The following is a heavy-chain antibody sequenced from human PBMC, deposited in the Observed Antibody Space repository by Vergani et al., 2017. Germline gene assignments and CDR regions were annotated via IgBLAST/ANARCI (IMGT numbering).Heavy chain of an antibody. CDR1: GGSMSGHY. CDR3: GRVADFYGLGSRLLDL. V-gene: IGHV4-59*11. D-gene: IGHD3-10*01. J-gene: IGHJ5*02. Sequence: QVRLQESCPGLVKPSETLSLTCSVSGGSMSGHYWSWIRQPPGKELEWIGYMYHSGSTNYNPSLETRVTISGDTSKNQFSLELNSVTAADSAVYYCGRVADFYGLGSRLLDLWGQGILVTVSS. CDR2: MYHSGST.